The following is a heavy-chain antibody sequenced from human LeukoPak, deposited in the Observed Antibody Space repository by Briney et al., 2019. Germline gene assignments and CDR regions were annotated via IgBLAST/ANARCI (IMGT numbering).Heavy chain of an antibody. Sequence: SETLSLTCTVSGASITSSSYCWGWIRQPPGKGLEWIGSICYSGSTYYNASLKSRVTISVDTSRTHFSLKLSSVTAADTAVYYCARARRQWLVGANIRGDNPPYYYDYWGQGILVTVSS. CDR3: ARARRQWLVGANIRGDNPPYYYDY. J-gene: IGHJ4*02. D-gene: IGHD6-19*01. CDR2: ICYSGST. V-gene: IGHV4-39*02. CDR1: GASITSSSYC.